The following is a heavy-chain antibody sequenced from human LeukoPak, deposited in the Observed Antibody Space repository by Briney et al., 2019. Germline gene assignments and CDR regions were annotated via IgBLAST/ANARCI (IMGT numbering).Heavy chain of an antibody. J-gene: IGHJ6*02. CDR2: INDSGSYT. Sequence: GGSLRLSCAASGFTFGDYYMNWIRQAPGKGLEWVCYINDSGSYTRCAGSVQGRFTVSRDNAKNTLYLQMNSLRAEDTAVYYCARDLNRFWSGYYTTPYYGMDVWGQGTTVTVSS. V-gene: IGHV3-11*06. CDR3: ARDLNRFWSGYYTTPYYGMDV. D-gene: IGHD3-3*01. CDR1: GFTFGDYY.